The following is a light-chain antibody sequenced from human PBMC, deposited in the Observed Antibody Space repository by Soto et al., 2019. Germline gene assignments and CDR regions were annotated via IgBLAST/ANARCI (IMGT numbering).Light chain of an antibody. Sequence: DIQMTQSPSTLSASVGDRVTITCRASQSISNWLAWYQQKPGKAPKLLIYKASSLEGGVPSRFSGSGSGTEFTLTISSLKPDDFATYYCQQYSSYPCTFGQGTNLEIK. J-gene: IGKJ2*02. V-gene: IGKV1-5*03. CDR2: KAS. CDR1: QSISNW. CDR3: QQYSSYPCT.